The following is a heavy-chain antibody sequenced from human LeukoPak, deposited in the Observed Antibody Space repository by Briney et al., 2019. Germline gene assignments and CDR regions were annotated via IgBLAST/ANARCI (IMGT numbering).Heavy chain of an antibody. CDR1: GFTFSSYE. CDR3: AKRPSDYGDYVSYFDY. Sequence: PGGSLRLSCAASGFTFSSYEMNWVRQAPGKGLEWVRVISDDGRSKDYADSAKGRFTISRDNSKDTLYLQMNSLRAEDTAVYYCAKRPSDYGDYVSYFDYWGRGTLVTVSS. CDR2: ISDDGRSK. D-gene: IGHD4-17*01. V-gene: IGHV3-30*18. J-gene: IGHJ4*02.